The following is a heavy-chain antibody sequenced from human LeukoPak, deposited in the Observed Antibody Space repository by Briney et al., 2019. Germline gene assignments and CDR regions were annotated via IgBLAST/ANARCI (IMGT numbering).Heavy chain of an antibody. J-gene: IGHJ4*02. D-gene: IGHD7-27*01. CDR2: INPSGGST. CDR1: GYTFTRHY. CDR3: ARDSPGDPPDY. V-gene: IGHV1-46*01. Sequence: ASVKVSCKASGYTFTRHYMHWVRQAPGQGLEWMGLINPSGGSTSYAQKFQGRVTMTRDTSTSTVYMELSSLRSEDTAVYYCARDSPGDPPDYWGQGTLVTVSS.